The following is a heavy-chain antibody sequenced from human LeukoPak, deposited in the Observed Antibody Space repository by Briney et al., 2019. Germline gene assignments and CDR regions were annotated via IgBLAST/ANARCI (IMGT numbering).Heavy chain of an antibody. D-gene: IGHD2-2*01. J-gene: IGHJ4*02. CDR3: AKDRGYCSSTSCYWKRRMYYFDY. V-gene: IGHV3-66*02. CDR2: VFSGGST. CDR1: GFTVSSNY. Sequence: PGGSLRLSCAASGFTVSSNYMSWVRQAPGKGLEWVSFVFSGGSTYYADSVKGRFTISRDNSKNTLYLQMNSLRAEDTAVYYCAKDRGYCSSTSCYWKRRMYYFDYWGQGTLVTVSS.